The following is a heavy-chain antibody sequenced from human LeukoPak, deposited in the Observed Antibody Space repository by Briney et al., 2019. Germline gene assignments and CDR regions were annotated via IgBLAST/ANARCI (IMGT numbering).Heavy chain of an antibody. D-gene: IGHD1-26*01. J-gene: IGHJ4*02. CDR1: GFTFSSYW. CDR3: AKGVYSGTYYSDY. V-gene: IGHV3-23*01. Sequence: GGSLRLSCAASGFTFSSYWMSWVRQAPGKGLEWVSAIHSTGDSTFYADSVKGRFTISRDNSKNTLYLQMNSLRAEDTALYYCAKGVYSGTYYSDYWGQGTLVTVSS. CDR2: IHSTGDST.